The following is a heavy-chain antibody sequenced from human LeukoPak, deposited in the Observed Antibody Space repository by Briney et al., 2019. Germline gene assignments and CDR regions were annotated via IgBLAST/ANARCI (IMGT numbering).Heavy chain of an antibody. J-gene: IGHJ4*02. Sequence: GGSLRLSCVASGFTFSSHAMTWVRQAPGKGLEWVAVISYDGSNKYYADSVKGRFTISRDNSKNTLYLQMNSLRAEDTAVYYCAREGLDYGDYPYFDYWGQGTLVTVSS. D-gene: IGHD4-17*01. CDR1: GFTFSSHA. CDR3: AREGLDYGDYPYFDY. V-gene: IGHV3-30-3*01. CDR2: ISYDGSNK.